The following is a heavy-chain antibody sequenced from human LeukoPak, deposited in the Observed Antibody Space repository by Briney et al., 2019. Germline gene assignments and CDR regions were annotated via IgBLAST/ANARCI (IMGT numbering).Heavy chain of an antibody. CDR1: GYTFTSYG. Sequence: GASVKVSCKASGYTFTSYGISWVRQAPGQGLEWMGWISAYNGNTNYAQKLQGRVTMTTDTSTSTAYMELRSLRSDDTAVYYCARDLGPVAGDPPYYYGMDVWGQGTTVTVSS. J-gene: IGHJ6*02. CDR3: ARDLGPVAGDPPYYYGMDV. V-gene: IGHV1-18*01. D-gene: IGHD6-19*01. CDR2: ISAYNGNT.